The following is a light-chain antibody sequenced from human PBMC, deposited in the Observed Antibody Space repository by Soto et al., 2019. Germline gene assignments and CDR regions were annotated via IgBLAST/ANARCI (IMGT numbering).Light chain of an antibody. V-gene: IGKV3-20*01. J-gene: IGKJ3*01. CDR1: ENVYINS. CDR3: QQYGTSPLT. Sequence: EIVLTQSPGTLSFSPWEAATLSCRASENVYINSLAWYPQKPGQPPRLLIYGTATRASAVPDRFSDSGSGADFTLAITGLEPEDFAVYYCQQYGTSPLTFVPGTRVD. CDR2: GTA.